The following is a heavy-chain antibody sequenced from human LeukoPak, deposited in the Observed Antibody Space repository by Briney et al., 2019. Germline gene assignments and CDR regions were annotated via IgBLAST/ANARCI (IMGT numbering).Heavy chain of an antibody. D-gene: IGHD1-20*01. Sequence: ASVKVSCKASGGTLSSYTISWVRQAPGQGLEWMGRIIPILGIANYAQKFQGRVTITADISTSTAYMELSSLRSEDTAVYYCARAITGTLGGSDYWGQGTLVTVSS. CDR3: ARAITGTLGGSDY. CDR1: GGTLSSYT. CDR2: IIPILGIA. V-gene: IGHV1-69*02. J-gene: IGHJ4*02.